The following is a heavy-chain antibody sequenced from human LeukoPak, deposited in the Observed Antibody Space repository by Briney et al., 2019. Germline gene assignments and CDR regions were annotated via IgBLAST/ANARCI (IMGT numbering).Heavy chain of an antibody. CDR3: ARAYYYDILTGSGYFDY. D-gene: IGHD3-9*01. V-gene: IGHV1-2*02. CDR2: INPNSGGT. Sequence: ASVKVSCTASGYTFTDYYMHWVRQAPGQGLEWMGWINPNSGGTNYAQKFQGRVTMTRDTSISTAYMELSRLRSDDTAVYYCARAYYYDILTGSGYFDYWGQGTLVTVSS. CDR1: GYTFTDYY. J-gene: IGHJ4*02.